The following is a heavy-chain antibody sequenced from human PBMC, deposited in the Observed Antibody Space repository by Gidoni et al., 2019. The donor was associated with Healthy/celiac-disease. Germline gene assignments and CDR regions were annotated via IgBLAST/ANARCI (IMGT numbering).Heavy chain of an antibody. CDR1: GFTFSSYA. V-gene: IGHV3-30-3*01. D-gene: IGHD1-26*01. CDR3: ARDEWFPGGSSIPDY. Sequence: QVQLVESGGGVVQPVRSLRLSCAASGFTFSSYAMHWVRQAPGKGLEWVAVISYDGSNKYYADSVKGRFTISRDNSKNTLYLQMNSLRAEDTAVYYCARDEWFPGGSSIPDYWGQGTLVTVSS. J-gene: IGHJ4*02. CDR2: ISYDGSNK.